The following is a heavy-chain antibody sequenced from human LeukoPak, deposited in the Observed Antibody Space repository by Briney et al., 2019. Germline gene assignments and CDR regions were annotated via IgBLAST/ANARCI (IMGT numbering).Heavy chain of an antibody. D-gene: IGHD2-15*01. CDR1: GFTFDDYG. CDR2: INWNGGST. CDR3: AKSGLNRFDY. Sequence: GGSLRLSCAASGFTFDDYGMSWVRQAPGKGLEWVSGINWNGGSTGYADSVKGRFTISRDNSKNTLYLQMNSLRAEDTAVYYCAKSGLNRFDYWGQGTLVSVSS. V-gene: IGHV3-20*04. J-gene: IGHJ4*02.